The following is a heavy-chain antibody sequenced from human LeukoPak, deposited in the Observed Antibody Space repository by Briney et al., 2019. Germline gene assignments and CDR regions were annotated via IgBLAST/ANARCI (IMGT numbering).Heavy chain of an antibody. D-gene: IGHD3-3*01. CDR1: GGSISSSSYY. CDR2: IYYSGST. V-gene: IGHV4-39*07. J-gene: IGHJ5*02. Sequence: PSETLSLTCTVSGGSISSSSYYWGWIRQPPGKGLEWIGSIYYSGSTYYNPSLKSRVTISGDTSKNQFSLKLTSVTAADTAVYYCARVGNPLVTVFAWFDPWGQGTQVTVSS. CDR3: ARVGNPLVTVFAWFDP.